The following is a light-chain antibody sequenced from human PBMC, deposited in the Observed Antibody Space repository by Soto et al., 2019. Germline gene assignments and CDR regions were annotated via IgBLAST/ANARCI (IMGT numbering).Light chain of an antibody. CDR2: HAS. CDR3: QQVYAYPST. Sequence: DIQMTHSPSTLPASVGDRVTITCRASQSISSWLAWYQQKPGTAPKVLIYHASNLQSGVPSRFSGSGSGTDFTLIISSLQPEDFATYYCQQVYAYPSTFGGGTKVDIK. J-gene: IGKJ4*01. CDR1: QSISSW. V-gene: IGKV1-5*01.